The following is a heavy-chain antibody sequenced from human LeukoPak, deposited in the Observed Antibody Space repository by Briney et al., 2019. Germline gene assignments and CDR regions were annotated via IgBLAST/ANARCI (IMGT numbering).Heavy chain of an antibody. CDR3: ARVEQWPRTFDI. J-gene: IGHJ3*02. CDR2: IYYSGST. V-gene: IGHV4-59*12. D-gene: IGHD6-19*01. Sequence: PSETLSLTCTVSGGSISSYYWSWIRQPPGKGLEWIGYIYYSGSTYYNPSLKSRVTISVDTSKNQFSLKLSSVTAADTAVYYCARVEQWPRTFDIWGQGTMVTVSS. CDR1: GGSISSYY.